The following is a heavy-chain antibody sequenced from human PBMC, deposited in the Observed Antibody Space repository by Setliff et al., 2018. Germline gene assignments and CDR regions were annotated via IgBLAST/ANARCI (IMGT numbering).Heavy chain of an antibody. V-gene: IGHV4-38-2*02. CDR3: ARSASDWAAAGEFDY. Sequence: SETLSLTCTVSGHSISSGYYWGWIRQPPGKGLEWIGSIYYSGSIYYNPSLKSRVTISVDTSKNQFSLKLSSVTAADTAVYYCARSASDWAAAGEFDYWGQGTLVTVSS. CDR1: GHSISSGYY. J-gene: IGHJ4*02. D-gene: IGHD6-13*01. CDR2: IYYSGSI.